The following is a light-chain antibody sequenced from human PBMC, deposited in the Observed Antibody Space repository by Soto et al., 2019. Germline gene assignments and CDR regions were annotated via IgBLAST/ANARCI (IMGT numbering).Light chain of an antibody. Sequence: EIVLTQSPATLSLSPGERATLSCRASQSVSSYLAWYQQKSGQAPRLLIYDVSNRATGIPARFSGSGSGTDFTLTISSLEPEDFAVYYCQQRSNWPPLTFGGGTKVEIK. CDR3: QQRSNWPPLT. J-gene: IGKJ4*01. V-gene: IGKV3-11*01. CDR2: DVS. CDR1: QSVSSY.